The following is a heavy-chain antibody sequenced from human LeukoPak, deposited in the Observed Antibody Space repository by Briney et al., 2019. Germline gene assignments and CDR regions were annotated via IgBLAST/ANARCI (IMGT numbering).Heavy chain of an antibody. J-gene: IGHJ6*03. V-gene: IGHV4-59*01. CDR2: IYYSGST. D-gene: IGHD4-11*01. CDR1: GGSISSYY. CDR3: ASSGYSNYDYYYYMDV. Sequence: SETLSLTCTVSGGSISSYYWSWIRQPPGKGLEWIGYIYYSGSTNYNPSLKSRVTISVDTSKNQFSLKLSSVTAADTAVYYCASSGYSNYDYYYYMDVWGKGTTVTVSS.